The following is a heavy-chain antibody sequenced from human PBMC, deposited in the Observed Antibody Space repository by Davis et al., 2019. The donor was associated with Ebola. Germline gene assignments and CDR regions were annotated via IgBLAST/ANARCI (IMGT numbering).Heavy chain of an antibody. Sequence: GGSLRLSCTDSVITFSSYAMTWVRQAPGKGLEWVSAISGSGGSTYYADSVKGRFTISRDNAKNSLYLQMNSLRAEDTAVYYCARAEEWDIVVVPAATPDYWGQGTLVTVSS. CDR1: VITFSSYA. CDR2: ISGSGGST. J-gene: IGHJ4*02. CDR3: ARAEEWDIVVVPAATPDY. D-gene: IGHD2-2*01. V-gene: IGHV3-23*01.